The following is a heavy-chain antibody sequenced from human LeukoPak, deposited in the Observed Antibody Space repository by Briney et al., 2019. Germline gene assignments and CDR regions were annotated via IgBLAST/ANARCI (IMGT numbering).Heavy chain of an antibody. D-gene: IGHD3-22*01. CDR1: GGTFSSYA. V-gene: IGHV1-69*05. J-gene: IGHJ3*02. CDR2: IIPIFGTA. CDR3: AREWGAYDSSGYKRAKAFDI. Sequence: SVKVSCKASGGTFSSYAISWVRQAPGQGLEWMGGIIPIFGTANYAQKFQGRVTITTDESTSTAYMELSSLRSEDTAVYYCAREWGAYDSSGYKRAKAFDIWGQGTMVTVSS.